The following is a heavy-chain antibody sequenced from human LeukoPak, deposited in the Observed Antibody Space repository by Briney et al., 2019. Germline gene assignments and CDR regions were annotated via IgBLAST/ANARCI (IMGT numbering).Heavy chain of an antibody. CDR1: GFTFSSYW. J-gene: IGHJ4*02. D-gene: IGHD2-2*01. Sequence: PGGSLRLSCVASGFTFSSYWMHWVRQAPGKGLVWVSRIGTDGSSTSYADSVKGRFTISRDNAKNTLYLQMNSLRAEDTAVYYCARDRYCSSASCYGGDYWGQGTLVTVSP. CDR3: ARDRYCSSASCYGGDY. V-gene: IGHV3-74*01. CDR2: IGTDGSST.